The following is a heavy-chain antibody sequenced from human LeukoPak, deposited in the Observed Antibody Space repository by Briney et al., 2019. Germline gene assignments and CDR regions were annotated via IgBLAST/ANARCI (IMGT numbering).Heavy chain of an antibody. CDR2: IYYSGST. D-gene: IGHD3-10*01. Sequence: SETLSLTCTVSGGSISSSSYYWGWIRQPPGKGLEWIGYIYYSGSTYYNPSLKSRVTISVDTSKNQFSLKLSSVTAADTAVYYCARVNYYGSGSYYLDYWGQGTLVTVSS. CDR1: GGSISSSSYY. V-gene: IGHV4-31*03. CDR3: ARVNYYGSGSYYLDY. J-gene: IGHJ4*02.